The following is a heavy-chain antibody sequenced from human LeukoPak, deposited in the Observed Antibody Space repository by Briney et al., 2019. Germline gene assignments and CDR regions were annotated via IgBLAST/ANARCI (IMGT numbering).Heavy chain of an antibody. CDR1: GFTFSSYG. J-gene: IGHJ4*02. D-gene: IGHD6-13*01. V-gene: IGHV3-33*01. CDR3: ARDSALYSSSWSSFDY. Sequence: PGRSLRLSCAASGFTFSSYGMHWVRQAPGKGLEWVAVIWYDGSNKYYADSVKGRFTISRDNSKNTLYLQMNSLRAEDTAVYYCARDSALYSSSWSSFDYWGQGTLVTVSS. CDR2: IWYDGSNK.